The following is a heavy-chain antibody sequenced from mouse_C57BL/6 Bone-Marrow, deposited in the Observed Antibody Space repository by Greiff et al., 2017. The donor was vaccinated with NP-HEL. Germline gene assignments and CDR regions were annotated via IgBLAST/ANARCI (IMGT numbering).Heavy chain of an antibody. V-gene: IGHV3-6*01. CDR2: ISYDGSN. CDR3: AREGIYYGNPFAY. D-gene: IGHD2-1*01. J-gene: IGHJ3*01. CDR1: GYSITSGYY. Sequence: EVKLQESGPGLVKPSQSLSLTCSVTGYSITSGYYWNWIRQFPGNKLEWMGYISYDGSNNYNPSLKNRISITRDTSKNQFFLKLNSVTTEDTATYYCAREGIYYGNPFAYWGQGTLVTVSA.